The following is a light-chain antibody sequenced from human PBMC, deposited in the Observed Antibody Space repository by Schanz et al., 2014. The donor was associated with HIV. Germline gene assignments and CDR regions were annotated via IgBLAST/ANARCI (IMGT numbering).Light chain of an antibody. J-gene: IGLJ1*01. V-gene: IGLV2-14*03. CDR2: DVT. Sequence: QSALTQPASVSGSPGQSITISCTGSSGDVGPYDYVSWYQQHPGQAPKLLIYDVTYRPSGVSDRFSGSKSGHTASLTISGLQVEDEAEYYCSSYVSGSTYVFGSGTKLTVL. CDR3: SSYVSGSTYV. CDR1: SGDVGPYDY.